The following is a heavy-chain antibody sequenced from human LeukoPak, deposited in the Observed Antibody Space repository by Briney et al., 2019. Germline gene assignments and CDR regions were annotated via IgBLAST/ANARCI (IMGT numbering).Heavy chain of an antibody. CDR3: AREVHCSGGSCYGDAFDI. V-gene: IGHV4-59*01. Sequence: SETLSLTCTVSGGSISSYYWSWIRQPPGKGLEWIGYIYYSGSTNYNPSLKSRVTISVDTSKNQFSPKLSSVTAADTAVYYCAREVHCSGGSCYGDAFDIWGQGTMVTVSS. CDR2: IYYSGST. D-gene: IGHD2-15*01. J-gene: IGHJ3*02. CDR1: GGSISSYY.